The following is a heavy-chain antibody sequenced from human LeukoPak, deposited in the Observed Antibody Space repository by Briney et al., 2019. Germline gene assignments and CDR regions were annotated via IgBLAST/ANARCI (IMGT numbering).Heavy chain of an antibody. CDR2: ISSSSSYI. Sequence: GGSLRLSCAASGFTFSSYEMNWVRQAPGKGLEWVSYISSSSSYIYFADSIKGRFTISRDNAKRSLYLQMNSLRAEDTAVYYCAREPLAYKSLDPWGQGTLVTVSS. CDR1: GFTFSSYE. D-gene: IGHD2-21*01. J-gene: IGHJ5*02. V-gene: IGHV3-21*05. CDR3: AREPLAYKSLDP.